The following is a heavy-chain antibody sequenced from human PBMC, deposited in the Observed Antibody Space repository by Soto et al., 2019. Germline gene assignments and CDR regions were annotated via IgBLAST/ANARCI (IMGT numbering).Heavy chain of an antibody. Sequence: PGGSLRLSCAASGFTFSNAWMNWVRQAPGKGLEWVGRIKSKTDGGTTDYAAPVKGRFTISRDDSKNTLYLQMNSLKTEDTAVYYCTTTQDTAMVFYYYYYGMDVWGQGTTVTVSS. D-gene: IGHD5-18*01. CDR2: IKSKTDGGTT. J-gene: IGHJ6*02. CDR1: GFTFSNAW. V-gene: IGHV3-15*07. CDR3: TTTQDTAMVFYYYYYGMDV.